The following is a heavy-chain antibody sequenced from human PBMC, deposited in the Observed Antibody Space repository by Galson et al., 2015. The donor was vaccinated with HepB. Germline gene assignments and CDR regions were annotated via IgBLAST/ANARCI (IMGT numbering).Heavy chain of an antibody. V-gene: IGHV3-7*03. J-gene: IGHJ4*02. CDR2: IKQDGSEK. CDR3: ARDLVGDGYNPPWVSADY. Sequence: SLRLSCAASGFTFSSYWMSWVRQAPGKGLEWVANIKQDGSEKYYVDSVKGRFTISRDNAKNSLYLQMNSLRAEDTAVYYCARDLVGDGYNPPWVSADYWGQGTLVTVSS. D-gene: IGHD5-24*01. CDR1: GFTFSSYW.